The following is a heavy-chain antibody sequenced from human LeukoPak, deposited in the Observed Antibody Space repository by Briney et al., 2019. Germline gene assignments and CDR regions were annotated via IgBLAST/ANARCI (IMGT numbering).Heavy chain of an antibody. D-gene: IGHD5-12*01. CDR3: ARLRLGAFDI. CDR2: INPNSGGT. CDR1: GYIFTAYH. Sequence: ASVKVSCKASGYIFTAYHIHWVRQAPGQGLEWMGWINPNSGGTNYAQEFQGRVSMTRDTSISTAYMELNRLRSDDTAVYYCARLRLGAFDIWGQGTMVTVSS. J-gene: IGHJ3*02. V-gene: IGHV1-2*02.